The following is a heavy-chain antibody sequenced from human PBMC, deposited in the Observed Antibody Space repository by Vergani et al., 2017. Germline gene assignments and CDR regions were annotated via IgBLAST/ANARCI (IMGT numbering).Heavy chain of an antibody. Sequence: QVQLQESGPGLVKPSETLSLTCTVSGGSISSYYWSWIRQPAGKGLEWIGRIHTSGSTNYNPSLKRRVTMSEDTSKNQFSLNLTSVTAADTAVYFCARGSCLGGSCYKTLFDYWGQGILVTVSS. V-gene: IGHV4-4*07. J-gene: IGHJ4*02. CDR1: GGSISSYY. D-gene: IGHD2-15*01. CDR3: ARGSCLGGSCYKTLFDY. CDR2: IHTSGST.